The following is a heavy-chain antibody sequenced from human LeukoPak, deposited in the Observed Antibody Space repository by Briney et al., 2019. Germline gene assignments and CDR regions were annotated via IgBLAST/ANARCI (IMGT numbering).Heavy chain of an antibody. CDR3: ARERSTVAPPPPFAY. J-gene: IGHJ4*02. Sequence: GGSLRLSCAASGFTFSSYGMHWGRQAPGKGLGWGAVIWYDGSNKYYADSVKGRFTISRDNSKNTLYLQMNSLRAEDTAVYYCARERSTVAPPPPFAYWGQGTLVTVSS. D-gene: IGHD4-23*01. V-gene: IGHV3-33*01. CDR2: IWYDGSNK. CDR1: GFTFSSYG.